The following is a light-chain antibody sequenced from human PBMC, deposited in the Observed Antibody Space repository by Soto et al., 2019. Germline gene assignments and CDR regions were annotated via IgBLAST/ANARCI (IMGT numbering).Light chain of an antibody. J-gene: IGLJ2*01. V-gene: IGLV2-11*02. CDR3: CSYADTYTFV. Sequence: QSALTQPRSVSGSPGQSVTISCTGTSSDVGGYNYVSWFQQHPGKAPKLIIYDFNKRPSGVPDRFSGSKSGNTASLAISGLQAADESDYYCCSYADTYTFVFGGGTKLTVL. CDR2: DFN. CDR1: SSDVGGYNY.